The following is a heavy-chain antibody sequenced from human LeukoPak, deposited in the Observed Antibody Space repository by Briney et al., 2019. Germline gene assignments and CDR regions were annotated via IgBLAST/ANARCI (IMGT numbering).Heavy chain of an antibody. CDR3: ARWSAAVPKMFDP. Sequence: PSETLSLTCVVYGGSLSGYYWTWIRQSPGKGLEWVGEITYSGTAKYNPFFESRVTISIDTSSNQVSLRLTSVTAADTAVYYCARWSAAVPKMFDPWGQGTLVTVSS. D-gene: IGHD6-13*01. CDR1: GGSLSGYY. J-gene: IGHJ5*02. V-gene: IGHV4-34*01. CDR2: ITYSGTA.